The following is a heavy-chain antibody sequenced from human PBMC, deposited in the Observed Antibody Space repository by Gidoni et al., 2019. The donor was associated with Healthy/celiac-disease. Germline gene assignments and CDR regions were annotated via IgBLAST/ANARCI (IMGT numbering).Heavy chain of an antibody. CDR3: ASAAKGVRGVIRPHSLFFY. CDR1: GGPFSSYA. D-gene: IGHD3-10*01. V-gene: IGHV1-69*10. CDR2: IIPILGIA. Sequence: QVQLVQSGAEVKKPGSSVKVSCKASGGPFSSYAISWVRQAPGQGLEWMGGIIPILGIANYAQKFQGRVTITADKSTSTAYMELSSLRSEDTAVYYCASAAKGVRGVIRPHSLFFYWGQGTLVTVSS. J-gene: IGHJ4*02.